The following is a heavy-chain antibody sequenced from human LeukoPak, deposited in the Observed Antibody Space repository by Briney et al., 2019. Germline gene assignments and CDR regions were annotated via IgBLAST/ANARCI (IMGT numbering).Heavy chain of an antibody. CDR2: INHSGST. CDR1: GFTFSSYS. D-gene: IGHD3-10*01. J-gene: IGHJ5*02. CDR3: ARRPGWFDP. Sequence: PGGSLRLSCAASGFTFSSYSMNWIRQPPGKGLEWIGEINHSGSTNYNPSLKSRVTISVDTSKNQFSLKLSSVTAADTAVYYCARRPGWFDPWGQGTLVTVSS. V-gene: IGHV4-34*01.